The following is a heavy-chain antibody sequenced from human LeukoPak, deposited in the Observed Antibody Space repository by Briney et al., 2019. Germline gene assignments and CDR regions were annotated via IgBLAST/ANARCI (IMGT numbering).Heavy chain of an antibody. D-gene: IGHD6-19*01. CDR3: ARDSGIAVAGRYFQH. Sequence: KTSETLSLTCTVSGGSISSSNYYWGWIRQPPGKGLEWTGSIYYSGSTYYSPSLKSRVTISVDTSKNQFSLKLSSVTAADTAVYYCARDSGIAVAGRYFQHWGQGTLVTVSS. CDR2: IYYSGST. J-gene: IGHJ1*01. V-gene: IGHV4-39*07. CDR1: GGSISSSNYY.